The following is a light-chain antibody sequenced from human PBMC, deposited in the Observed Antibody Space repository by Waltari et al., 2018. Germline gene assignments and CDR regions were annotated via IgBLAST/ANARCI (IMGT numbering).Light chain of an antibody. CDR1: QSVSSRS. V-gene: IGKV3-20*01. CDR3: QQYVTSPPP. CDR2: AAS. J-gene: IGKJ4*01. Sequence: SLLTQYPGTLSLPPGERATLPCRASQSVSSRSFAWYQQRPGQALRILIYAASTRASGIPDRFSGSWSGTDFTLTISRLEPEDFAVYYCQQYVTSPPPFGGGTRVEIK.